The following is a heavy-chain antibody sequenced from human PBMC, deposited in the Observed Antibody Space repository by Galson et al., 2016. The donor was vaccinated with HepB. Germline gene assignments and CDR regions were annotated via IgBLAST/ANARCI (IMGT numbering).Heavy chain of an antibody. CDR2: INPTDSDT. CDR3: ARHWDSGSFYLDY. V-gene: IGHV5-51*01. J-gene: IGHJ4*02. D-gene: IGHD3-10*01. CDR1: GYRFTTYW. Sequence: QSGAEVTKPGESLKISCRGSGYRFTTYWIGWVRQMPGKGLEWMGIINPTDSDTRYSPSFQGQVTISADKSISTAYLQWSSLKASDTAMYYCARHWDSGSFYLDYWGQGTLVTVSS.